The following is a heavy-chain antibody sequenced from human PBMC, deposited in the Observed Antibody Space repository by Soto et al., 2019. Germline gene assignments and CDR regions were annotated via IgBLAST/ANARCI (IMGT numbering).Heavy chain of an antibody. Sequence: QVQLVQSGAEVKKPGSSVKVSCQASGGTFSNYGMNWVRQAPGQGLEWMGGIIPILETTSYAQKFQGRVTITADESTRTAYMEVSSLRSEDTAVYYCASSPAMVRGVTDYYFDYWGQGTLVTVSS. CDR2: IIPILETT. CDR1: GGTFSNYG. D-gene: IGHD3-10*01. J-gene: IGHJ4*02. CDR3: ASSPAMVRGVTDYYFDY. V-gene: IGHV1-69*01.